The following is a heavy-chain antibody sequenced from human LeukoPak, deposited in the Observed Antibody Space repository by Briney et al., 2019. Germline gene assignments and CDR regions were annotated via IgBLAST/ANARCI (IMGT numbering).Heavy chain of an antibody. CDR1: GFTFSSYS. Sequence: GGSLRLSCAASGFTFSSYSMNWVRQAPGKGLEWVSSISSSSSYIYYADSVKGRFTISRDNAKNSLYLQMNSLRAEDTAVYYCARDLGGMIVSGYFGYWGQGTLVTVSS. CDR3: ARDLGGMIVSGYFGY. J-gene: IGHJ4*02. CDR2: ISSSSSYI. V-gene: IGHV3-21*01. D-gene: IGHD3-22*01.